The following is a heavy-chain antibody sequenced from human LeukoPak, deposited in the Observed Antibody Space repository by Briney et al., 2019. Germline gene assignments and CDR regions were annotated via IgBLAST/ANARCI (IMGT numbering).Heavy chain of an antibody. CDR1: GFTFDDYA. J-gene: IGHJ3*02. D-gene: IGHD3-10*01. CDR2: ISWNSGSI. CDR3: AKDIYGRLVRWGGSGGYWVSAFDI. Sequence: GRSLRLSCAASGFTFDDYAMHWVRQAPGKGLEWVSGISWNSGSIGYADSVEGRFTISRDNAKNSLYLQMNSLRAEDTALYYCAKDIYGRLVRWGGSGGYWVSAFDIWGQGTMVTVSS. V-gene: IGHV3-9*01.